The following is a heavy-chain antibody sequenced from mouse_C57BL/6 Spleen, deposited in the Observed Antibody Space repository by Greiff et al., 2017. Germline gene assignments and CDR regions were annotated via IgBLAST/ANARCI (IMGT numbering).Heavy chain of an antibody. CDR2: IDPETGGT. CDR3: TFYGSSHEGFAY. J-gene: IGHJ3*01. V-gene: IGHV1-15*01. CDR1: GYTFTDYE. Sequence: QVQLQQSGAELVRPGASVTLSCKASGYTFTDYEMHWVKQTPVHGLEWIGAIDPETGGTAYNQKFKGKAILTADKSSSTAYMELRSLTSEDSAVXYCTFYGSSHEGFAYWGQGTLVTVSA. D-gene: IGHD1-1*01.